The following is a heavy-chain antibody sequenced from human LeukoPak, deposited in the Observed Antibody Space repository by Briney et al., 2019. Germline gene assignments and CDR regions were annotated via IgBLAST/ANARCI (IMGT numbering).Heavy chain of an antibody. J-gene: IGHJ4*02. D-gene: IGHD3-10*01. Sequence: ASVKVSCRVSGYTLTQLPIHWVRQAPGRGLEWMGSFEPEDGEAIYARRFRGRVTMTEDTSTDTAYMELSSLKSVDTAVYYCATSNYFGSGSVYYFEYWGQGTLVTVSS. V-gene: IGHV1-24*01. CDR2: FEPEDGEA. CDR3: ATSNYFGSGSVYYFEY. CDR1: GYTLTQLP.